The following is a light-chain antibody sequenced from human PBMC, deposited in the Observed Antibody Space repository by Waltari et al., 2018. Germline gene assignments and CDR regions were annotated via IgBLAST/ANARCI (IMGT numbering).Light chain of an antibody. CDR3: CSYAGSSTFV. Sequence: QSALTQPATVSGSPTQSITIPCTGTSSDFGSYPLASWYQHHPGSAPKLMIFDVNKPPSGISNRFSGSKSGNTASLTISGLQAEDEADYYCCSYAGSSTFVFGGGTKLTVL. J-gene: IGLJ2*01. V-gene: IGLV2-23*02. CDR2: DVN. CDR1: SSDFGSYPL.